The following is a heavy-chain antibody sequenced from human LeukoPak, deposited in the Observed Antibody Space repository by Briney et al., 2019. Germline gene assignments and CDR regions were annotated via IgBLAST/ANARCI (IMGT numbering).Heavy chain of an antibody. CDR2: ISSSGSTI. CDR1: GFTFSSYE. Sequence: GGSLRLSCAASGFTFSSYEMNWVRQAPGKGLEWISYISSSGSTIHYADSVKGRFTISRDNAKNSLCLQMNSLRAEDTAVYYCARYSREVTLDYWGQGTLVTVSS. CDR3: ARYSREVTLDY. J-gene: IGHJ4*02. D-gene: IGHD4-23*01. V-gene: IGHV3-48*03.